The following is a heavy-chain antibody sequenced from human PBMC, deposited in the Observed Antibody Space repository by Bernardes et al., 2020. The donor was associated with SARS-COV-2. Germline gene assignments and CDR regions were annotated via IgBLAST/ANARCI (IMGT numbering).Heavy chain of an antibody. CDR2: IIPIFGTA. D-gene: IGHD2-15*01. J-gene: IGHJ5*02. V-gene: IGHV1-69*13. Sequence: SVKVSCKASGGTFSSYAISWVRQAPGHGLEWMGGIIPIFGTANYAQQFQGRVTITADESTSTAYMELSSLRSEATAVSYCAIAGYCSGGSCSKPVGYNWVDPWGQGTLVTV. CDR1: GGTFSSYA. CDR3: AIAGYCSGGSCSKPVGYNWVDP.